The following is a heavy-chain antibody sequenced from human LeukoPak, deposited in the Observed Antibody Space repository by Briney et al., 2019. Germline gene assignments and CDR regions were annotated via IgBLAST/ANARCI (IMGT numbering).Heavy chain of an antibody. CDR1: GFTFTRFG. CDR3: ATITEGYSYGGNFDY. Sequence: GGSLRLSCAASGFTFTRFGMSWVRQAPGKGLEYVSAISSNGGGTYYANSVKGRFTISRDNSKNTLYLQVGSLRVEDMGVYYCATITEGYSYGGNFDYWGQGTLVTVSS. J-gene: IGHJ4*02. D-gene: IGHD5-18*01. V-gene: IGHV3-64*01. CDR2: ISSNGGGT.